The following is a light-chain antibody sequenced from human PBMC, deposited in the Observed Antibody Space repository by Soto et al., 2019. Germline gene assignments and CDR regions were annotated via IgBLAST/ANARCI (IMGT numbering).Light chain of an antibody. Sequence: SYELTQPPSVSVAPGQTARLTCGGNKIGTKSVHWYQQKPGQAPVLVVFDDSDRPSGIPERFAGSNSGNTATLTISRVEAGDEADYYWQVWDSSTDQNVVFGGGTKVTVL. J-gene: IGLJ2*01. V-gene: IGLV3-21*02. CDR2: DDS. CDR1: KIGTKS. CDR3: QVWDSSTDQNVV.